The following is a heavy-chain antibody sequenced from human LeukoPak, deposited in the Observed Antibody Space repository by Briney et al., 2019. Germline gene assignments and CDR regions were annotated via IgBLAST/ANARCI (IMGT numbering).Heavy chain of an antibody. D-gene: IGHD6-19*01. Sequence: SQTLSLTCAISGDSVSSNSAAWNWLRQSPSRGLEWLGRTYYRSKWYNDYAVSVKSRITINPDTSKNQFSLQLNSVTPEDTAVYYCARGSGWSTLWFDPWGQGTLVTVSS. CDR2: TYYRSKWYN. V-gene: IGHV6-1*01. CDR3: ARGSGWSTLWFDP. CDR1: GDSVSSNSAA. J-gene: IGHJ5*02.